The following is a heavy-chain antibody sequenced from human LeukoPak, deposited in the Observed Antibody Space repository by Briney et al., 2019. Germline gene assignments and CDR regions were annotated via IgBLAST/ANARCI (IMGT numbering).Heavy chain of an antibody. CDR3: ATSGYSSGWYTHFGY. Sequence: PSETLSLTCTVSGGSISSSSYYWGWIRQPPGKGLEWIGSIHYSGSTYYKPSLKSRVTISADTSKNQLSLKVSSVTAADTAVYYCATSGYSSGWYTHFGYWGQGTLVTVSS. CDR1: GGSISSSSYY. J-gene: IGHJ4*02. CDR2: IHYSGST. V-gene: IGHV4-39*01. D-gene: IGHD6-19*01.